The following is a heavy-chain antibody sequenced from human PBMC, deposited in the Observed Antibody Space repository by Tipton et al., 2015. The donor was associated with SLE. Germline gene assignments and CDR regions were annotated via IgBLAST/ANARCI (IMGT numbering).Heavy chain of an antibody. D-gene: IGHD1-7*01. Sequence: GSLRLSCAASGFSFSSYEMNWVRQAPGKGLDWVAYIYNSGTIMYYADSVKGRFTISRDNAKNLVYLQINSLRAEDTAVYYCARKFHGTTHFDYWGQGALVTVSS. CDR3: ARKFHGTTHFDY. CDR1: GFSFSSYE. V-gene: IGHV3-48*03. J-gene: IGHJ4*02. CDR2: IYNSGTIM.